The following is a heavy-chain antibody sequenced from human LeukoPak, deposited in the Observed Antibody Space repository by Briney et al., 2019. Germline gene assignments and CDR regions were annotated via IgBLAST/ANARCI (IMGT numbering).Heavy chain of an antibody. CDR3: AKDFVGVIPDAFDI. Sequence: GGSLRLSCAASEFTFTTYGMHWVRQAPGKGLEWVAFIYYDGSNIYYADYVKGRFTISRDISKNTLYLQMDSLRAEDTAIYYCAKDFVGVIPDAFDIWGQGTMVTVSS. J-gene: IGHJ3*02. V-gene: IGHV3-30*02. CDR2: IYYDGSNI. CDR1: EFTFTTYG. D-gene: IGHD2-2*01.